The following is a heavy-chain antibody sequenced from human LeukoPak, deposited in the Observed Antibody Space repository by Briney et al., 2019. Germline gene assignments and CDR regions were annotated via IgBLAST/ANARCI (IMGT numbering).Heavy chain of an antibody. CDR3: AKDKGYSGSYNGYFDY. J-gene: IGHJ4*02. D-gene: IGHD1-26*01. V-gene: IGHV3-43D*03. CDR1: GFTFSSYS. Sequence: GGSLRLSCAASGFTFSSYSMNWVRQAPGKGLEWVSLISWDGGSTYYADSVKGRFTISRDNSKNSLYLQMNSLRAEDTALYYCAKDKGYSGSYNGYFDYWGQGTLVTVSS. CDR2: ISWDGGST.